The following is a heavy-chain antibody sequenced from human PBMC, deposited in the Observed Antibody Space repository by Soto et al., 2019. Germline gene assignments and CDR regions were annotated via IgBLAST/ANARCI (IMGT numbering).Heavy chain of an antibody. J-gene: IGHJ5*02. CDR3: ARDRDGIAAQNWFDP. Sequence: SVKVSCKASGGTFSSYAISWVRQAPGQGLGWMGGIIPIFGTANYAQKFQGRVTITADESTSTAYMELSSLRSEDTAVYYCARDRDGIAAQNWFDPWGQGTLVTVSS. CDR1: GGTFSSYA. V-gene: IGHV1-69*13. CDR2: IIPIFGTA. D-gene: IGHD6-6*01.